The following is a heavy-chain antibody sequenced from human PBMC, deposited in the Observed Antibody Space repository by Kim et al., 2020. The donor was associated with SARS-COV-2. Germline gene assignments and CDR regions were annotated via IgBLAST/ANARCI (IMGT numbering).Heavy chain of an antibody. Sequence: ASVKVSCKASGYTFTSYAMNWVRQAPGQGLEWMGWINTNTGNPTYAQGFTGRFVFSLDTSVSTAYLQISSLKAEDTAVYYCARGRVATIRRGHYFDYWGQGTLVTVSS. D-gene: IGHD5-12*01. V-gene: IGHV7-4-1*02. CDR3: ARGRVATIRRGHYFDY. CDR1: GYTFTSYA. CDR2: INTNTGNP. J-gene: IGHJ4*02.